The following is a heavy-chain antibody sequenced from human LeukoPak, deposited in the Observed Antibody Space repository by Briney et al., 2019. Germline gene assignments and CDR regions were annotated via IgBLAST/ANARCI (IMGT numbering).Heavy chain of an antibody. V-gene: IGHV4-34*01. Sequence: SETLSLTCAVYGGSFSGYYWSWIRQPRGKGLEWIGEINHSGSTNYNPSLKSRVTISVDTSKNQFSLKLSSVTAADTAVYYCARGRGSYYRDYFDYWGQGTLVTVSS. D-gene: IGHD1-26*01. J-gene: IGHJ4*02. CDR2: INHSGST. CDR1: GGSFSGYY. CDR3: ARGRGSYYRDYFDY.